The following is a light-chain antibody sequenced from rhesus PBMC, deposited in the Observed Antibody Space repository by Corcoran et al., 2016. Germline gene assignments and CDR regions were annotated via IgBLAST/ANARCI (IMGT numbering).Light chain of an antibody. Sequence: QAALTQPRSVSGSPGQSVTISCTGTSSDIGAYDYVSWYQQHPDTAPKLMIFEVFRRPSGVSDRFSGSKSANTASLTISGLQAEDEADYYCSSSAGIYNYIFGSGTRLTVL. CDR1: SSDIGAYDY. CDR3: SSSAGIYNYI. J-gene: IGLJ1*01. V-gene: IGLV2-32*01. CDR2: EVF.